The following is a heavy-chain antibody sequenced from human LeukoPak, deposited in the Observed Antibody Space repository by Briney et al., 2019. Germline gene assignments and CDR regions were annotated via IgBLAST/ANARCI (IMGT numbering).Heavy chain of an antibody. Sequence: GASVKVSCKASGYTFTSYGISWVRQATGQGLEWMGWISAYNGNTNYAQKLQGRVTMTTDTSTSTAYMELRSLRSDDTAVYYCARDVRLRYFDWLLYNYYYYGMDVWGKGTTVTVSS. J-gene: IGHJ6*04. D-gene: IGHD3-9*01. CDR3: ARDVRLRYFDWLLYNYYYYGMDV. CDR2: ISAYNGNT. V-gene: IGHV1-18*04. CDR1: GYTFTSYG.